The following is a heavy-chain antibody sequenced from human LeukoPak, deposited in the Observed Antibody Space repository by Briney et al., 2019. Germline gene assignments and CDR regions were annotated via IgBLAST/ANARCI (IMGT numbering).Heavy chain of an antibody. Sequence: PGGSLRLSCAASGFTFSSYAISWVRQAPGKGLEWVSAISKSGDGTYYAASVKGRFTISRDNSKNTIYLQMNSLRVEDTAVYYCAKLSGWTGWFFDYWGQGTVVTVSS. J-gene: IGHJ4*02. CDR1: GFTFSSYA. CDR2: ISKSGDGT. CDR3: AKLSGWTGWFFDY. V-gene: IGHV3-23*01. D-gene: IGHD6-19*01.